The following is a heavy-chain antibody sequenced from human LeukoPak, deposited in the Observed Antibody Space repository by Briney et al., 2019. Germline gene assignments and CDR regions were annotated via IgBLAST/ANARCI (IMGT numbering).Heavy chain of an antibody. CDR3: AMGYGSGTLSPFDY. Sequence: GGSLRLSCAASGFTFSSYWMSWVRQAPGKGLEWVANIKQDGSEKYYVDSVKGRFTISRDNAKNSLYLQMNSLRAEDMAVYYCAMGYGSGTLSPFDYWGQGTLVTVSS. CDR1: GFTFSSYW. CDR2: IKQDGSEK. V-gene: IGHV3-7*01. J-gene: IGHJ4*02. D-gene: IGHD3-10*01.